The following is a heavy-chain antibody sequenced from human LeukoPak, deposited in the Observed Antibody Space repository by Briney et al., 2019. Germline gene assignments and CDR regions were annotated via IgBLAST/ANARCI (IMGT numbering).Heavy chain of an antibody. Sequence: SETLSLTCTVSGGSISSSSYYWSWIRQPPGKGLEWIGYIYYSGSTYYNPSPKSRVTISVDTSKNQFSLKLSSVTAADTAVYYCARGVTAAGTYWGQGTLVTVSS. CDR1: GGSISSSSYY. J-gene: IGHJ4*02. D-gene: IGHD6-13*01. CDR2: IYYSGST. V-gene: IGHV4-30-4*01. CDR3: ARGVTAAGTY.